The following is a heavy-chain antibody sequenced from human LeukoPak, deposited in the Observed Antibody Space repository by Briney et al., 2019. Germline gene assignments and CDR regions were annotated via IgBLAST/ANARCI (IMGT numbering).Heavy chain of an antibody. CDR1: GFTFSSYA. J-gene: IGHJ5*02. CDR2: IYHSGST. Sequence: SGGSLRLSCAASGFTFSSYAMHWVRQPPGKGLEWIGEIYHSGSTNYNPSLKSRVTISVDKSKNQFSLKLSSVTAADTAVYYCARGLELLWFGELLPAGWFDPWGQGTLVTVSS. V-gene: IGHV4-4*02. CDR3: ARGLELLWFGELLPAGWFDP. D-gene: IGHD3-10*01.